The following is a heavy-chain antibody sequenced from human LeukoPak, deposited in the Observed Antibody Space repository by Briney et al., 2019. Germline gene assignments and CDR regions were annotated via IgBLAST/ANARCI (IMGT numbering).Heavy chain of an antibody. J-gene: IGHJ5*02. Sequence: GGSLRLSCAASGFTFSSYAMSWVRQAPGKGLEWVSAISGSGGSTYYADSVGGRFSISRDNSKDMVYLQMNSLKVEDTATYYCGREGGAWGQGTKVTVSS. D-gene: IGHD3-16*01. CDR1: GFTFSSYA. CDR3: GREGGA. V-gene: IGHV3-23*01. CDR2: ISGSGGST.